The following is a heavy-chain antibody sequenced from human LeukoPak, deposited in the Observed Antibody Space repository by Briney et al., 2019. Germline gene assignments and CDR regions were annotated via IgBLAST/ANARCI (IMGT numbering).Heavy chain of an antibody. V-gene: IGHV3-30*04. CDR1: GFTFSSYA. Sequence: GGSLRLSCAASGFTFSSYALHWVRQAPGKGLEWVAVISNDGSKKDYADSVKGRFTISRDNSKNTLYLQMNSLRAEDTAVYYCARDTEYSSSSPFDPWGQGTLVTVSS. CDR2: ISNDGSKK. CDR3: ARDTEYSSSSPFDP. D-gene: IGHD6-13*01. J-gene: IGHJ5*02.